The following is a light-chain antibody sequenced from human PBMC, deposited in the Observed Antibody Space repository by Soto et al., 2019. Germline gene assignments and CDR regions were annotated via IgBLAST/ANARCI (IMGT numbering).Light chain of an antibody. Sequence: EIVLTQSPGTLYLSPGERDVLSCRARKSVNNNYFAWYQRKPGRAPRLLLYGASSRATGIRYRVIGSGSGADFTLTITRLKPEDFAVYFCQQYGSSPPTFGQGPKVEFK. V-gene: IGKV3-20*01. CDR3: QQYGSSPPT. CDR2: GAS. CDR1: KSVNNNY. J-gene: IGKJ1*01.